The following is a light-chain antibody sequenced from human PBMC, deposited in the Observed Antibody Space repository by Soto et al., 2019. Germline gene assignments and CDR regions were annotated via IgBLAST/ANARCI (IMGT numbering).Light chain of an antibody. J-gene: IGLJ1*01. CDR1: SSDVGAYNY. CDR3: CSKRDSSTLFV. CDR2: EVT. Sequence: QSVLTQPASVSGSPGQSITISCTGTSSDVGAYNYVSWYQHHPGKVPKLLIYEVTNRPSGVSDRFSGSKSGNTASLTISGLQAEDEADYYCCSKRDSSTLFVFGTGNKVTVL. V-gene: IGLV2-14*01.